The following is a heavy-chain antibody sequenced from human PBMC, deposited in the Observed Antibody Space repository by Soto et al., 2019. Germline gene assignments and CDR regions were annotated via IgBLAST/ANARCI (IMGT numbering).Heavy chain of an antibody. V-gene: IGHV6-1*01. Sequence: SQTLSLTCDISGDSVTSNRAAWNWIRQSPSRGLEWLGRTYYRSKWYNDYGTSVKGRITFNADTSKNQLSLQLNSVTPEDTAVYYCTGGTTFTSSFWFDPWGQGTLVTSPQ. CDR2: TYYRSKWYN. CDR3: TGGTTFTSSFWFDP. J-gene: IGHJ5*02. CDR1: GDSVTSNRAA. D-gene: IGHD1-1*01.